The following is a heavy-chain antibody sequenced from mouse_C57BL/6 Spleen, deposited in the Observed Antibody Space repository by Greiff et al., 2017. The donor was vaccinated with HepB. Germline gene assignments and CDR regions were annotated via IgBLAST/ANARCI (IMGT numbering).Heavy chain of an antibody. V-gene: IGHV1-55*01. J-gene: IGHJ2*01. CDR2: IYPGSGST. CDR3: ARETSKSFDY. Sequence: QVHVKQPGAELVKPGASVKMSCKASGYTFTSYWITWVKQRPGQGLEWIGDIYPGSGSTNYNEKFKSKATLTVDTSSSTAYMQLSSLTSEDSAVYYCARETSKSFDYWGQGTTLTVSS. D-gene: IGHD2-10*02. CDR1: GYTFTSYW.